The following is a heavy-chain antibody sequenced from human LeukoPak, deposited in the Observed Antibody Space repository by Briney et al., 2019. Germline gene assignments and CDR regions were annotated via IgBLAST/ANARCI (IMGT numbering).Heavy chain of an antibody. V-gene: IGHV3-11*01. CDR1: GFTFSDYY. Sequence: GGSLRLSCAASGFTFSDYYMSWIRQAPGKGLEWVSYISSSGGTIYYADSVKGRFTISRDNAKNSLYLQMNSLRAEDTAVYYCARERPPYYFDYWGQGTLVTVSS. J-gene: IGHJ4*02. CDR3: ARERPPYYFDY. CDR2: ISSSGGTI.